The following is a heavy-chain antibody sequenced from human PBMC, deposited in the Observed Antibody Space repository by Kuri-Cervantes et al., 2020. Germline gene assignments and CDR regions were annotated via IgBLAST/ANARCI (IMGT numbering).Heavy chain of an antibody. V-gene: IGHV3-21*01. D-gene: IGHD3-22*01. J-gene: IGHJ6*04. CDR2: ISSSSSYI. CDR1: GFTFSSYS. CDR3: ARDKTYYYDSSGLTDV. Sequence: GGSLRLSCAASGFTFSSYSMNWVRQAPGKGLEWVSSISSSSSYIYYADSVKGRFTISRDNAKNSLYLQMNSLRAEDTAVYYCARDKTYYYDSSGLTDVWGKGTTVTVSS.